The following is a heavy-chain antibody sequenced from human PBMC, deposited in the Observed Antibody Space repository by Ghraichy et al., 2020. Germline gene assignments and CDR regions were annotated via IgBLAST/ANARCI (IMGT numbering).Heavy chain of an antibody. CDR2: INQDGSET. D-gene: IGHD2-15*01. CDR3: ARMCGGGSCFQY. V-gene: IGHV3-7*04. Sequence: GGSLRLSCVVSGFTFTTYWMSWVRQAPGKGLEWVGNINQDGSETYYVDSEKGRFTISRDNARNSLFLQMNSLRDEDTAVYYCARMCGGGSCFQYWGQGALVTVSS. J-gene: IGHJ1*01. CDR1: GFTFTTYW.